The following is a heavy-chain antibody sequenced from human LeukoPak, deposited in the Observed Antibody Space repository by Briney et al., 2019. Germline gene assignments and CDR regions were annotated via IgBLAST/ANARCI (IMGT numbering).Heavy chain of an antibody. D-gene: IGHD1-1*01. CDR1: GGSFSGCY. V-gene: IGHV4-34*01. Sequence: PSETLSLTCAVYGGSFSGCYWSWIRQPPGKGLEWIGEINHSGSTNYNPSLKSRVTISVDTSKNQFSLKLSSVTAADTAVYYCARSLREPLLGQLNRFDPWGQGTLVTVSS. J-gene: IGHJ5*02. CDR3: ARSLREPLLGQLNRFDP. CDR2: INHSGST.